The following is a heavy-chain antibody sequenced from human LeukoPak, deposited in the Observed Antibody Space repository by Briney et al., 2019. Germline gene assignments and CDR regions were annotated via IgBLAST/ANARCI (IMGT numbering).Heavy chain of an antibody. V-gene: IGHV4-59*12. J-gene: IGHJ4*02. CDR2: LYYTGST. CDR3: ARGGYCSGGSCYSGLLNY. Sequence: PSETLSLTCTVSGGSISSYYWSWIRQPPGKGLEWIGYLYYTGSTNYNPSLKSRVTISGDTSKNQFSLKLSSVTAADTAVYYCARGGYCSGGSCYSGLLNYWGQGTLVTVSS. D-gene: IGHD2-15*01. CDR1: GGSISSYY.